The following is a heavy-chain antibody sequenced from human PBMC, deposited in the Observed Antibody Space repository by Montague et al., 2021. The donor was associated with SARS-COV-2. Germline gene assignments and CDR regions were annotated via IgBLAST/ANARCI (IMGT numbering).Heavy chain of an antibody. CDR3: ARKEMKYSSIWSTGGNWFDP. J-gene: IGHJ5*02. CDR1: GGSFSGHY. Sequence: SETLSLTCAVYGGSFSGHYWSWIRQPPGKGLEWIGSIYYSGSTXXXPSXXXRVTISVDTSKNQFSLKLSSVTAADTAVYYCARKEMKYSSIWSTGGNWFDPWGQGTLVTVSS. V-gene: IGHV4-34*01. CDR2: IYYSGST. D-gene: IGHD6-13*01.